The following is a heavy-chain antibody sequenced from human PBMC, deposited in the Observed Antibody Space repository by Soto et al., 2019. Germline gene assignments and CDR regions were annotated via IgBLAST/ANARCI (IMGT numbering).Heavy chain of an antibody. CDR1: GFTFDDYA. V-gene: IGHV3-9*01. J-gene: IGHJ4*02. CDR3: AKDAGDDLIASFDY. CDR2: ISWNSGSI. Sequence: EVQLVESGGGLVQPGRSLRLSCAASGFTFDDYAMHWVRQAPGKGLEWVSGISWNSGSIGYADSVKGRFTISRDNAKNSLDLQMNSLRAEDTALYYCAKDAGDDLIASFDYWGQGTLVTVSS. D-gene: IGHD3-10*01.